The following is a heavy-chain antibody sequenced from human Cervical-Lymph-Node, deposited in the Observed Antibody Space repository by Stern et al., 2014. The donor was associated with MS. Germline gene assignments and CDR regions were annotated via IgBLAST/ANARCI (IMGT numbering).Heavy chain of an antibody. CDR2: IKSNTGAP. V-gene: IGHV7-4-1*02. CDR1: GYTFTKYL. Sequence: QVQLVQSGSELKKPGASVTVSCKASGYTFTKYLIHWVRQAPGPGLEWMGWIKSNTGAPMNARDFARRFVFSLDSSVTTAYLQISRLKTEDTAVYYCARDMSDFWSDYGHNWFDPWGQGTLVTVSS. J-gene: IGHJ5*02. CDR3: ARDMSDFWSDYGHNWFDP. D-gene: IGHD3-3*01.